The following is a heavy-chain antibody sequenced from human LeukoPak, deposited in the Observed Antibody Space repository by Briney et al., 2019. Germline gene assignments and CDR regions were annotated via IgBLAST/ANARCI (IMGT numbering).Heavy chain of an antibody. CDR3: ARERWELLRIYAY. CDR2: INPNSGGT. D-gene: IGHD1-26*01. V-gene: IGHV1-2*02. CDR1: GYTFTGYY. Sequence: ASVKVSCKASGYTFTGYYMHWVRQAPGQVLEWMGWINPNSGGTNYAQKFQGRVTMTRDTSISTAYMELSRLRSDDTAVYYCARERWELLRIYAYWGQGTLVTVSS. J-gene: IGHJ4*02.